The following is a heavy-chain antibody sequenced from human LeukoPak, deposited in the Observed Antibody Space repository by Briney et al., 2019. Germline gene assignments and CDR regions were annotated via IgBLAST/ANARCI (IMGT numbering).Heavy chain of an antibody. Sequence: GASVKVSCKASGYTLTGYYMHWVRQAPGQGLEWMGWINPNSGGTNYAQKFQGRVTMTRDTSISTAYMELSRLRSDDTAVYYCARLPYCSSTSCYLAPDDYYYYGMDVWGQGTTVTVSS. CDR3: ARLPYCSSTSCYLAPDDYYYYGMDV. J-gene: IGHJ6*02. D-gene: IGHD2-2*01. V-gene: IGHV1-2*02. CDR1: GYTLTGYY. CDR2: INPNSGGT.